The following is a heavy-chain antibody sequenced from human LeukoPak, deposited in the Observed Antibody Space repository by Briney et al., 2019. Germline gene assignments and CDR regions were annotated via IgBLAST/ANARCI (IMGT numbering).Heavy chain of an antibody. CDR1: GFTFSSYS. V-gene: IGHV3-21*01. CDR2: ISSSSSYI. D-gene: IGHD3-22*01. Sequence: GGSLRLSCAASGFTFSSYSMNWVRQAPGKGLEWVSSISSSSSYIYYADSVKGRFTISRDNAKNSLYLQMNSLRAEDTAVYYCARDGTYYYDTSGYYSFDYWGQGTLVTVSS. CDR3: ARDGTYYYDTSGYYSFDY. J-gene: IGHJ4*02.